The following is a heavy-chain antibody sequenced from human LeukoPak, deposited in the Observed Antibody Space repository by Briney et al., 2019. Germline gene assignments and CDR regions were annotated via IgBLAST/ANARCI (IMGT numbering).Heavy chain of an antibody. V-gene: IGHV4-4*07. CDR1: SDSISTNY. CDR3: ARGGNEAIDY. CDR2: IYISGST. D-gene: IGHD4-23*01. J-gene: IGHJ4*02. Sequence: SETLSLTCSVSSDSISTNYWSWIRQPAGKGLEWIGRIYISGSTNYNPSLKSRVTISVDTSKNQFSLKLSSVTAADTAVYYCARGGNEAIDYWGQGTLVTVSS.